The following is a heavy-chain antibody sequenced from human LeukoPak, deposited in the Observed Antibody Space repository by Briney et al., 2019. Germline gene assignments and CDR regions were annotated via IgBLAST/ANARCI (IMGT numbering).Heavy chain of an antibody. D-gene: IGHD2-2*01. CDR1: GYTFTSYY. Sequence: GASVKVSCKASGYTFTSYYMHWVRQAPGQGLEWMGIINPSGGSTSYAQKFQGRVTTSRDTSTSTVYMELSSLRSEDTAVYYCARDLGDIVVVPAALGYWGQGTLVTVSS. CDR2: INPSGGST. CDR3: ARDLGDIVVVPAALGY. J-gene: IGHJ4*02. V-gene: IGHV1-46*01.